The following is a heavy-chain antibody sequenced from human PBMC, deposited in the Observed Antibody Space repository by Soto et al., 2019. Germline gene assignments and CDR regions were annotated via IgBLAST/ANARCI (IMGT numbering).Heavy chain of an antibody. V-gene: IGHV4-4*02. D-gene: IGHD6-19*01. CDR2: IHHSGST. CDR1: GASISSEQS. Sequence: QMQLQESGPGLVKPSETLSLTCAVSGASISSEQSWSWVRQPPGKGLEWIGEIHHSGSTNNNPSLKSRVTMSVGKSNSQCSLTLSSVTAADTAVYYCARSFGWYAIDQWGQGTLVIVSS. J-gene: IGHJ4*02. CDR3: ARSFGWYAIDQ.